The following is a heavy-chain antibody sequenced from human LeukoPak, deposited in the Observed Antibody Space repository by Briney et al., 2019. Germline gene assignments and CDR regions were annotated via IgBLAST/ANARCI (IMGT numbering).Heavy chain of an antibody. CDR1: GFTFSSYA. Sequence: PGGSLRLSCAASGFTFSSYAMHWVRQAPGKGLEWVAVISYDGSNKYYADSVKGRFTISRDNSKNTLYLQMNSLRAEDTAVYYCARKVETYSSYDYWGQGTLVTVSS. V-gene: IGHV3-30*04. CDR2: ISYDGSNK. CDR3: ARKVETYSSYDY. J-gene: IGHJ4*02. D-gene: IGHD6-19*01.